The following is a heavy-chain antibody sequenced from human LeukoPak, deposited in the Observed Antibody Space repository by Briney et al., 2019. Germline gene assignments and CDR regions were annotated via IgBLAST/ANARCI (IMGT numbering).Heavy chain of an antibody. CDR2: INHSGST. V-gene: IGHV4-34*01. Sequence: PSETLSLTCTVYGGSFSGYYWSWIRQPPGKGLEWIGEINHSGSTNYNPSLKSRVTISVDTSKNQFSLKLSSVTAADTAVYYCARGRTIFGGTQRYGYWGQGTLVTVSS. D-gene: IGHD3-3*01. CDR3: ARGRTIFGGTQRYGY. CDR1: GGSFSGYY. J-gene: IGHJ4*02.